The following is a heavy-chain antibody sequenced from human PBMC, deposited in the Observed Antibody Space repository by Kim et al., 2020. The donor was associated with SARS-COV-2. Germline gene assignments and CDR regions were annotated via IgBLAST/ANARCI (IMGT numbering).Heavy chain of an antibody. Sequence: GESLKISCKGSGYSFTNYWIPWVRQVPGKGLEWMGTIDPSDSYSDYNPSFEGHVTLSADKSISTVYLQWSRLRASDTAIYYCARHFWENSASLFGDYWGQGSLVTVSS. J-gene: IGHJ4*02. D-gene: IGHD6-6*01. V-gene: IGHV5-10-1*01. CDR1: GYSFTNYW. CDR3: ARHFWENSASLFGDY. CDR2: IDPSDSYS.